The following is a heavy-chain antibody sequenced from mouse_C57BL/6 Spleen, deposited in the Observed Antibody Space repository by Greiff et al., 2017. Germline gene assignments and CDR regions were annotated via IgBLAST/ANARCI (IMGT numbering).Heavy chain of an antibody. CDR1: GFNIKDDY. V-gene: IGHV14-4*01. Sequence: EVKLVESGAELVRPGASVKLSCTASGFNIKDDYMHWVKQRPEQGLEWIGWIDPENGDTEYASQFQGKATITADTSSNTAYRQLSSLTSEDTAVYYCTSGSRGAMDYWGQGTSVTVSS. J-gene: IGHJ4*01. CDR3: TSGSRGAMDY. D-gene: IGHD1-1*01. CDR2: IDPENGDT.